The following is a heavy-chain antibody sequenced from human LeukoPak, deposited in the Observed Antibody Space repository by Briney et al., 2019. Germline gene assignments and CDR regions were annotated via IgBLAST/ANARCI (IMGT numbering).Heavy chain of an antibody. J-gene: IGHJ4*02. D-gene: IGHD3-10*01. CDR2: IRYDGTDK. CDR1: GFTFSNHG. Sequence: GGSLRLSCAASGFTFSNHGMHWVRQAPGKGLEWVAFIRYDGTDKYYADSVKGRFTISRDNAKNSLYLQMNSLRAEDTAVYYCARDGWDYWGQGTLVTASS. CDR3: ARDGWDY. V-gene: IGHV3-30*02.